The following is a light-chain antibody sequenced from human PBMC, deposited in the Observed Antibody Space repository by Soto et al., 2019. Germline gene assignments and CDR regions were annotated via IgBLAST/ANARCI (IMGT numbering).Light chain of an antibody. CDR2: EVT. CDR1: SSDIGGYGY. J-gene: IGLJ2*01. CDR3: SSYAGSHTDVV. V-gene: IGLV2-8*01. Sequence: QSALTQPPSASGSPGQSVTISCTGTSSDIGGYGYVSWYQQHPGKAPKLMIFEVTKRASGVSGRFSGSKSGNTASLTVSGLQAYDEADYFCSSYAGSHTDVVFGGGTKLTVL.